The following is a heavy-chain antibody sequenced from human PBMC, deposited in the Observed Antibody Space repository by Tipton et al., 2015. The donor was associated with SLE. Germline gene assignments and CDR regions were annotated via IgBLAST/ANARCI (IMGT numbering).Heavy chain of an antibody. CDR2: IIPILGIA. Sequence: QLVQSGAEVKKPGSSVKVSCKASGGTFSSYGISWVRQAPGQGLEWMGRIIPILGIANYAQKFQGRVTITADKSTSTAYMELSSLRSEDTAVYYCATAERPTTIIVVSWGQGTLVTLSS. J-gene: IGHJ5*02. CDR1: GGTFSSYG. CDR3: ATAERPTTIIVVS. D-gene: IGHD3-22*01. V-gene: IGHV1-69*09.